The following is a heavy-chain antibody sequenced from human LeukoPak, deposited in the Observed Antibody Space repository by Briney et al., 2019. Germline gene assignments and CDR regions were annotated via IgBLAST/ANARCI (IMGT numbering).Heavy chain of an antibody. CDR3: AKANYSGSYYFDS. CDR2: IYSGGST. V-gene: IGHV3-53*01. Sequence: GGSLRLSCAASGFTVSSNYMSWVRQAPGKGLEWVSIIYSGGSTSYADSVKGRFTISRDNSKNTLSVQMNSLRAEDTAVYYCAKANYSGSYYFDSWGQGTLVTVSS. D-gene: IGHD1-26*01. CDR1: GFTVSSNY. J-gene: IGHJ4*02.